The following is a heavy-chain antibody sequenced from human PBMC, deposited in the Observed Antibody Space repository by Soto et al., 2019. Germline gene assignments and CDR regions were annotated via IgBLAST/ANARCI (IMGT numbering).Heavy chain of an antibody. J-gene: IGHJ5*02. Sequence: GSLRLSCAASGFTFSSYAMSWVRQAPGKGLEWVSAISGSGGSTYYADSVKGRFTISRDNSKNTLYLQMNSLRAEDTAVYYCARDGLEYSSSGAWFAPWGQGTLVTVSS. D-gene: IGHD6-6*01. CDR2: ISGSGGST. V-gene: IGHV3-23*01. CDR1: GFTFSSYA. CDR3: ARDGLEYSSSGAWFAP.